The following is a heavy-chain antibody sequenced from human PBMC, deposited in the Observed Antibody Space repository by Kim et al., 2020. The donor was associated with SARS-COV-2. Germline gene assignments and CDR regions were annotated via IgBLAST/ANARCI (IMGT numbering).Heavy chain of an antibody. Sequence: AGNGDTKYSETFRGRLTVTRDTSASTAYMELSSLRSEDTAIYYCARAQLGIWGQGTMVTVSS. V-gene: IGHV1-3*01. CDR2: AGNGDT. CDR3: ARAQLGI. D-gene: IGHD1-1*01. J-gene: IGHJ3*02.